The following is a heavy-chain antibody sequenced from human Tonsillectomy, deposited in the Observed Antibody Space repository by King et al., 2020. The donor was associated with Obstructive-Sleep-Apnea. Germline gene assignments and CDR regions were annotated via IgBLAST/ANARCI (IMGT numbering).Heavy chain of an antibody. D-gene: IGHD3-10*01. CDR1: GGSISSYY. CDR3: ANADGGP. V-gene: IGHV4-59*08. Sequence: VQLQESGPGLVKPSETLSFTCTVSGGSISSYYWSWIRQPPGKGLEWIGYIYYSGSTNYNPSLKSRVTISVDTSKNQFSLKLSSVTAADTAVYYCANADGGPWGQGTLVTVSS. J-gene: IGHJ5*02. CDR2: IYYSGST.